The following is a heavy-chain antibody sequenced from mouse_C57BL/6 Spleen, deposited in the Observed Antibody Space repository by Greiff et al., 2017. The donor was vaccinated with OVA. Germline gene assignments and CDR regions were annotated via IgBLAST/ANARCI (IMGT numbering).Heavy chain of an antibody. V-gene: IGHV1-39*01. CDR2: INPNYGTT. Sequence: EVQLQQSGPELVKPGASVKISCKASGYSFTDYNMNWVTQSHGTSLEWIGVINPNYGTTSYHQKFKGQATLTVDQSSSTAYMQLNSLTSEDSAVYYCARGGVPAPAWCAYWGQGTLVTVSA. J-gene: IGHJ3*01. CDR3: ARGGVPAPAWCAY. CDR1: GYSFTDYN.